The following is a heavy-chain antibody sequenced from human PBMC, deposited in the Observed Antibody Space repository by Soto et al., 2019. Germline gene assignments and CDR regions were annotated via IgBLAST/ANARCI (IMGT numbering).Heavy chain of an antibody. CDR1: GGTFSSYA. CDR2: IIPIFGTA. J-gene: IGHJ5*02. V-gene: IGHV1-69*06. Sequence: VKVSCKASGGTFSSYAISWVRQAPGQGLEWMGGIIPIFGTANYAQKFQGRVTITADKSTSTAYMELSSLRSEDTAVYYCASSSAEGAAPPNWFDPWGQGTLVTVSS. D-gene: IGHD3-16*01. CDR3: ASSSAEGAAPPNWFDP.